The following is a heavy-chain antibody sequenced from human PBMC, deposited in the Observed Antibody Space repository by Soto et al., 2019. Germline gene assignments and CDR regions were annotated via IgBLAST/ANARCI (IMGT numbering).Heavy chain of an antibody. CDR1: GFTFSSYG. J-gene: IGHJ4*02. CDR2: ISGGGDDT. CDR3: TKGRDRGGYGNAYLSDY. D-gene: IGHD5-12*01. Sequence: EVDLLESGGALVQPRGSLRLSCAASGFTFSSYGMNWVRQAPGKGLEWVSSISGGGDDTYHADSVKGRFTISRDNSKNTLYLQMNSLTAEDTGLYYCTKGRDRGGYGNAYLSDYWGQGTLVTVSS. V-gene: IGHV3-23*01.